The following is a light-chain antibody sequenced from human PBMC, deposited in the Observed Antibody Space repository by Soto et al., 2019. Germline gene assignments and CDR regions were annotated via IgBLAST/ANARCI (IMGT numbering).Light chain of an antibody. Sequence: DIQMTQSPSSLSASVGDSVTITCRASQGITNRLAWFQQKPGEAPKSLIYDASTLQSGVPSKFSGSGSGTDFSLTITSLQPENFATYFCLLHKSYVWTFGQGTKVDIK. CDR3: LLHKSYVWT. V-gene: IGKV1-16*02. J-gene: IGKJ1*01. CDR2: DAS. CDR1: QGITNR.